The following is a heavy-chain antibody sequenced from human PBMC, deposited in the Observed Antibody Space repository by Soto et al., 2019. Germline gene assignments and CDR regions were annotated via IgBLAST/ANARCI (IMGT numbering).Heavy chain of an antibody. CDR1: GYTLTELS. CDR3: AKGTNYYDSSGYYQSYYFDY. Sequence: ASVKVSCKVSGYTLTELSMHWVRQAPGKGLEWMGGFDPEDGETIYAQKFQGRVTMTEDTSTDTAYMELSSLRSEDTAVYYCAKGTNYYDSSGYYQSYYFDYWGQGTLVTVSS. J-gene: IGHJ4*02. V-gene: IGHV1-24*01. CDR2: FDPEDGET. D-gene: IGHD3-22*01.